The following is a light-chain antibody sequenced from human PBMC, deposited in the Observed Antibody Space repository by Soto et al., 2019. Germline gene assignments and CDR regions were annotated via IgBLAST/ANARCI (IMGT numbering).Light chain of an antibody. J-gene: IGLJ1*01. CDR3: ISYTTRRIYV. V-gene: IGLV2-14*01. CDR2: EVS. CDR1: SSDVGAYNY. Sequence: QSVLTQPASVSGSPGQSVTISCTGTSSDVGAYNYVSWYQQYPGRPPKLMIYEVSGRPSGVSSRFSGSKSVNTASLTISGLQAEDEADYYCISYTTRRIYVFGTGTKLTVL.